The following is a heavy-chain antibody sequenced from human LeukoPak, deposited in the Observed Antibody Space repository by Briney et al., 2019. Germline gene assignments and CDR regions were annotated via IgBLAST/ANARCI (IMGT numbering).Heavy chain of an antibody. Sequence: PSETLSLTCTVSGGSISSYYWSWIRQPPGKGLEWIGYIYYSGTTNYNPSLMSRVAISVDTSKNQFSLKLSSVTAADTAVYYCARYDSISSRNFDYWGQGTLVTVSS. CDR1: GGSISSYY. CDR3: ARYDSISSRNFDY. D-gene: IGHD6-6*01. J-gene: IGHJ4*02. V-gene: IGHV4-59*01. CDR2: IYYSGTT.